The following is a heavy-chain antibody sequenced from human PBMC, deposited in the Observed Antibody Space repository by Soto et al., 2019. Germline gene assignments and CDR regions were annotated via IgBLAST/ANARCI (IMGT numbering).Heavy chain of an antibody. Sequence: NPSETMSLTCTVSGGSIRSYDWSWIRQPPGKGLEWIGYIYYSGSTNYNPSLKSRVTISVDTSKNQFSLKLSSVTAADTAVYYCARGYSYGFDAFDIWGQGTMVTVS. J-gene: IGHJ3*02. V-gene: IGHV4-59*01. CDR2: IYYSGST. CDR1: GGSIRSYD. CDR3: ARGYSYGFDAFDI. D-gene: IGHD5-18*01.